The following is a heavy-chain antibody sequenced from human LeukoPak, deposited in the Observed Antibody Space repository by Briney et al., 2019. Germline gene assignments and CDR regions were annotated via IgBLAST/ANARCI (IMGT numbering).Heavy chain of an antibody. J-gene: IGHJ4*02. CDR2: IYYSGNT. Sequence: SETLSLTCNVSGGSVSSTSYYWGWIRQPPGKGLEWIGSIYYSGNTYYNASLKSQVSISIDTSKNQFSLRLTSVTAADTAVYYCARQTGSGLFILPGGQGTLVTVSS. V-gene: IGHV4-39*01. D-gene: IGHD3/OR15-3a*01. CDR1: GGSVSSTSYY. CDR3: ARQTGSGLFILP.